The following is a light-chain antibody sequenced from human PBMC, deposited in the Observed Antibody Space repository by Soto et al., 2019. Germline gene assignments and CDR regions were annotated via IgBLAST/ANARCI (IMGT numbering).Light chain of an antibody. CDR3: QQYGSSPST. V-gene: IGKV3-20*01. J-gene: IGKJ1*01. Sequence: EIFLTQAPFTLSLSPGELATLPCTGSQSVSSSRLAWYRQKPGQVPRLVIYGASTRATDIPARFSGSGSGTDFTLTISGLEPEDFAVYYCQQYGSSPSTFGQGTKVDIK. CDR1: QSVSSSR. CDR2: GAS.